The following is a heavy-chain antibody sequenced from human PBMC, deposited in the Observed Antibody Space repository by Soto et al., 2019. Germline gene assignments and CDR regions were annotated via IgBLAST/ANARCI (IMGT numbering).Heavy chain of an antibody. CDR1: GDSIRSGNHY. Sequence: SETLSLTCTVSGDSIRSGNHYWSWIRQPPGKGLEWIGYIYYSGSTYYSPSIKSRVTISVDTSKKQFCLKLNSVTAADTAVYYCAIVDILTVYGCMDVWGQGTTVTVSS. CDR2: IYYSGST. CDR3: AIVDILTVYGCMDV. D-gene: IGHD3-9*01. J-gene: IGHJ6*02. V-gene: IGHV4-30-4*01.